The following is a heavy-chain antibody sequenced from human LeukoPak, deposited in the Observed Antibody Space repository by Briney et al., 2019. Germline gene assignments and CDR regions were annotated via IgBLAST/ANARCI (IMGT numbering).Heavy chain of an antibody. CDR2: INTYNGNT. V-gene: IGHV1-18*01. CDR1: GYTFTNYG. CDR3: AKEGGSTDYYYSFYYGMDV. J-gene: IGHJ6*02. D-gene: IGHD3-22*01. Sequence: GASVKVSCKTFGYTFTNYGITWVRQAPGQGLEWMGWINTYNGNTNYAQKLQGRVTMTTDTSTSTAYMEVTSLRSDDTAVYYCAKEGGSTDYYYSFYYGMDVWGQGTTVTVSS.